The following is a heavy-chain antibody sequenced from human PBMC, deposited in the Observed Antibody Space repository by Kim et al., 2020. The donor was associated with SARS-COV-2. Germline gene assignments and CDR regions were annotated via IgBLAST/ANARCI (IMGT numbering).Heavy chain of an antibody. V-gene: IGHV3-48*03. J-gene: IGHJ6*03. CDR3: ARYNWNPWYMDV. D-gene: IGHD1-20*01. Sequence: GGSLRLSCAASGFTFSSYEMNWVRQAPGKGLEWVSYISSSGSTIYYADSVKGRFTISRDNAKNSLYLQMNSLRAEDTAVYYCARYNWNPWYMDVWGKGTTVTVSS. CDR2: ISSSGSTI. CDR1: GFTFSSYE.